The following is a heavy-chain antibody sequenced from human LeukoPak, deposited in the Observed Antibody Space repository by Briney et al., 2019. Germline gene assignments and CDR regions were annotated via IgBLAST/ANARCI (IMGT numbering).Heavy chain of an antibody. CDR3: ARAGKQQLPHY. CDR1: GGSISSGGYY. J-gene: IGHJ4*02. CDR2: IYYSGST. D-gene: IGHD6-13*01. Sequence: SETLSLTCTVSGGSISSGGYYWSWIRQHPGKGLEWIGYIYYSGSTYYNPSLKSRVTISVDTSKNQFSLKLSPVTAADTAVYYCARAGKQQLPHYWGQGTLVTVSS. V-gene: IGHV4-31*03.